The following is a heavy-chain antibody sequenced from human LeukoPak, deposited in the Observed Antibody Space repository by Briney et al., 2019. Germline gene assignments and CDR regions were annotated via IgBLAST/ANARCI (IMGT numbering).Heavy chain of an antibody. D-gene: IGHD4-17*01. Sequence: PRGSLRLSCAASVFTVSSNYISCVRHAPGKGLEWVSVIYSGGSTYYADSVKGRFTISRDNSKNTLYLQMNSLRAEDTAVYYCASLLYGDHQGAFDIWGQGTMVTVSS. V-gene: IGHV3-53*01. CDR3: ASLLYGDHQGAFDI. J-gene: IGHJ3*02. CDR1: VFTVSSNY. CDR2: IYSGGST.